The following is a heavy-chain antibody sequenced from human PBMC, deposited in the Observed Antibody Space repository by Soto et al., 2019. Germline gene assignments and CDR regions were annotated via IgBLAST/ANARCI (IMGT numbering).Heavy chain of an antibody. D-gene: IGHD3-10*01. V-gene: IGHV3-33*01. CDR3: ASDQGIY. CDR2: IWYDGSNK. Sequence: QVQLVESGGGVVQPGRSLRLSCVASGFTFSNYGMHWVRQAPGKGLEWVAVIWYDGSNKLYADSVKGRFTISRDNSMNTLYRQVNSLRAEDTAVYYCASDQGIYWGQGTLVTVSS. CDR1: GFTFSNYG. J-gene: IGHJ4*02.